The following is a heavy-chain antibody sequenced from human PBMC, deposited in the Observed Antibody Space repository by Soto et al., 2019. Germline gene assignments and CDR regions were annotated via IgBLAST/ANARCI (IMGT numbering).Heavy chain of an antibody. CDR2: MNPNSGNT. J-gene: IGHJ6*03. CDR3: ARFVPAAIFDYYYYMDV. V-gene: IGHV1-8*01. D-gene: IGHD2-2*01. Sequence: ASLRVSCKASGYTFTSYDINWVRQATGQRLEWMGWMNPNSGNTGYAQKFQGRVTMTRNTSISTAYMELSSLRSEDTAVYYCARFVPAAIFDYYYYMDVWGKGTTVTVSS. CDR1: GYTFTSYD.